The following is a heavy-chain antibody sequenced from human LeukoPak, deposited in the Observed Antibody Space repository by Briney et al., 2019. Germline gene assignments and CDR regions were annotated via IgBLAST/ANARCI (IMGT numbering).Heavy chain of an antibody. V-gene: IGHV1-2*02. CDR3: ARAPSPIVLMVYIHGYYFDY. CDR1: GYTFTGYY. J-gene: IGHJ4*02. Sequence: GASVKVSCKASGYTFTGYYMHWVRQAPGQGLEWMGWINPNSGGTNYAQKFQGRVTMTRDTSISTAYMELSRLRSDDTAVYYCARAPSPIVLMVYIHGYYFDYWGQGTLVTVSS. D-gene: IGHD2-8*01. CDR2: INPNSGGT.